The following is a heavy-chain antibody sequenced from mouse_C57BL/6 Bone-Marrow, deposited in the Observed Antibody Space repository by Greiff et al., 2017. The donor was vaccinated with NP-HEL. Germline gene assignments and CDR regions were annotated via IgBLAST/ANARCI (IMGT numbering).Heavy chain of an antibody. CDR3: ARSHHYYDLDY. CDR1: GYTFTSYW. J-gene: IGHJ2*01. CDR2: IHPNSGST. D-gene: IGHD1-2*01. V-gene: IGHV1-64*01. Sequence: QVQLQQPGAELVKPGASVKLSCKASGYTFTSYWMHWVKQRPGQGLEWIGMIHPNSGSTNYNEKFKSQATLTVDKSSSTAYMQLSSLTSEDSAVYYCARSHHYYDLDYWGQGTTLTVSS.